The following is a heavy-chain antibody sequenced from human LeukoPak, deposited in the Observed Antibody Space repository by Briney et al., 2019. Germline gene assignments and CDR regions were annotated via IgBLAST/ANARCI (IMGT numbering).Heavy chain of an antibody. CDR1: GFTFSSYA. V-gene: IGHV3-23*01. D-gene: IGHD5-12*01. CDR3: AKDLSGYSGYDSFNFDY. Sequence: GGSLRLSCAASGFTFSSYAMSWVRQAPGKGLEWVSAISGSGGSTYYADSVKGRFTISRDNSKNTLYLQMSSLRAEDTAVYYCAKDLSGYSGYDSFNFDYWGQGTLVTVSS. CDR2: ISGSGGST. J-gene: IGHJ4*02.